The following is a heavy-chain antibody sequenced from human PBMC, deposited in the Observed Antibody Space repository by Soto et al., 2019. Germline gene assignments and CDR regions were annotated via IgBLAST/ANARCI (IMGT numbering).Heavy chain of an antibody. CDR3: ARERSNSSSPYCDY. V-gene: IGHV3-30-3*01. Sequence: QVQLVESGGGVVQPGRSLRLSCAASGFTFSNYAMHWVRQAPGKGLEWVAVISYDGSNKYYADSVKGRFTISRDNSKNTVYLQMNSLRAEDTAVYYCARERSNSSSPYCDYWGQGTLVTVSS. CDR2: ISYDGSNK. CDR1: GFTFSNYA. D-gene: IGHD6-6*01. J-gene: IGHJ4*02.